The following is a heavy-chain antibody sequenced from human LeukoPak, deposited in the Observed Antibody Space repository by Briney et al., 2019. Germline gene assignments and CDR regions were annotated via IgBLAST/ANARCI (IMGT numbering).Heavy chain of an antibody. Sequence: GGSLRLSCAASGFTFRSYWMHWLRQAPGKGLVWLSRIKSDGSSTSYADSVKGRFTISRDDAKNTLYLQMNSLRAEDTAVYHCARYYGSGSYAVDYWGQGTLVTVSS. J-gene: IGHJ4*02. CDR3: ARYYGSGSYAVDY. CDR1: GFTFRSYW. CDR2: IKSDGSST. D-gene: IGHD3-10*01. V-gene: IGHV3-74*01.